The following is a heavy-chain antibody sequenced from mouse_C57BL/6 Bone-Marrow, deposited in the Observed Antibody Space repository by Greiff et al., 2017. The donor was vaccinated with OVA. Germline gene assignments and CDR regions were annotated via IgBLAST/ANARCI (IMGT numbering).Heavy chain of an antibody. CDR3: ASAIRPMDD. CDR2: ISDGGSYT. J-gene: IGHJ4*01. V-gene: IGHV5-4*03. Sequence: DVMLVESGGGLVKPGGSLKLSCAASGFTFSSYAMSWVRQTPEKRLEWVATISDGGSYTYYPDNVKGRFTISRDNAKNNLYLQMSHLKSEDTAMYYCASAIRPMDDWGQGTSVTVSS. CDR1: GFTFSSYA.